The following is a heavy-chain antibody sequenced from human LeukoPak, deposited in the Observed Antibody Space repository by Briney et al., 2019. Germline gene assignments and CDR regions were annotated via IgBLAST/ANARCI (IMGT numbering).Heavy chain of an antibody. Sequence: GGSLRLSCAASGFTFSSYAMSWVRQAPGKGLEWVSAISGSGGSTYYADSVKGRFTISRDNSKNTLYLQMNSLRAEDSAVHYCAKDRARITMIVVVTNFDYWGQGTLVTVSS. CDR2: ISGSGGST. CDR1: GFTFSSYA. V-gene: IGHV3-23*01. CDR3: AKDRARITMIVVVTNFDY. D-gene: IGHD3-22*01. J-gene: IGHJ4*02.